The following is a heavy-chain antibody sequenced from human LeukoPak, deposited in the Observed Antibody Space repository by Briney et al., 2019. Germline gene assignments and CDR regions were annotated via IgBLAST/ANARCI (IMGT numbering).Heavy chain of an antibody. D-gene: IGHD6-13*01. CDR3: ARSSRLYSSSWYLEGDGLNYLDY. CDR2: IIPIFGTA. V-gene: IGHV1-69*05. J-gene: IGHJ4*02. Sequence: ASVKVSCKASGGTFSSYAISWVRQAPGQGLEWMGGIIPIFGTANYAQKFQGRVTITTDESTSTAYMELSSLRSEDTAVYYCARSSRLYSSSWYLEGDGLNYLDYSGQGTLVTVSS. CDR1: GGTFSSYA.